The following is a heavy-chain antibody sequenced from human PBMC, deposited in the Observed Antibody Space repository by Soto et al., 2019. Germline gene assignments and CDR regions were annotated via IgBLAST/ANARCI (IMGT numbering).Heavy chain of an antibody. Sequence: ASVKVSCKASGYTFTSYAMHWVRQAPGQRLEWMGWINAGNGNTKYSQKFQGRVTITRDTSASTAYMELSSLRSEDTAVYYCAIAAYDFWSGPNWFEPWGQGTLVTVSS. CDR3: AIAAYDFWSGPNWFEP. CDR1: GYTFTSYA. CDR2: INAGNGNT. J-gene: IGHJ5*02. V-gene: IGHV1-3*01. D-gene: IGHD3-3*01.